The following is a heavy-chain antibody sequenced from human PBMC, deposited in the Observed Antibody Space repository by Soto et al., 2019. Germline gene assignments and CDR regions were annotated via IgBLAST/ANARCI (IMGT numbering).Heavy chain of an antibody. D-gene: IGHD3-10*01. CDR1: GFSFNIYA. CDR2: ISDSGGTT. V-gene: IGHV3-23*01. CDR3: AKFHGSGTYHNFTDS. J-gene: IGHJ5*01. Sequence: HPGGALRLSCAASGFSFNIYAMSWVRQAPGKGLEWVSTISDSGGTTYYAASVKGRFTISRDSSKNTLYLLMNSLSADDTALYYCAKFHGSGTYHNFTDSWGQGTLVTVSS.